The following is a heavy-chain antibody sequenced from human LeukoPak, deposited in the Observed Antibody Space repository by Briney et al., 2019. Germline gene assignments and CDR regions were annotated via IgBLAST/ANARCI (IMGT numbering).Heavy chain of an antibody. D-gene: IGHD5-24*01. J-gene: IGHJ3*02. Sequence: PSETLSLTCTVSGGSINSYFWTWIRQPAGKGLEWIGRIYTGGSTNYNPSLKSRVTMSVDTSKNQFSLQLNSVTPEDTAVYYCARGFATTALGAFDIWGQGTMVTVSS. V-gene: IGHV4-4*07. CDR2: IYTGGST. CDR3: ARGFATTALGAFDI. CDR1: GGSINSYF.